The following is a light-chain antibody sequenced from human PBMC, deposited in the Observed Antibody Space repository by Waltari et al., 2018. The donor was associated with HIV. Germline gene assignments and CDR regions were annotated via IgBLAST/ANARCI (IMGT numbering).Light chain of an antibody. CDR2: GAY. V-gene: IGKV3-15*01. J-gene: IGKJ2*01. CDR3: QQYNNWPPYT. CDR1: QSVSSN. Sequence: EIVMTQSPATLSVSPGERATLSCRASQSVSSNLAWYQQIPGQAPRLLIYGAYTRATGSPARFSGSGSGTAFTLTIGSLQSEDFAVYYCQQYNNWPPYTFGQGTKLEIK.